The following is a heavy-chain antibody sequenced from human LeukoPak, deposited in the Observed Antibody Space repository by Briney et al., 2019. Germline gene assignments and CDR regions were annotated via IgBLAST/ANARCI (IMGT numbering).Heavy chain of an antibody. Sequence: GGSLRLSCAASGFTFSIYSLNWVRQAPGKGLEWVSSISSSSSYISYADSVKGRFTISRDNAKNSLYLQMNSLRAEDTAVYYCAKNRKSSSSDFDYWGQGTLVTVSS. D-gene: IGHD6-6*01. V-gene: IGHV3-21*06. CDR3: AKNRKSSSSDFDY. CDR1: GFTFSIYS. CDR2: ISSSSSYI. J-gene: IGHJ4*02.